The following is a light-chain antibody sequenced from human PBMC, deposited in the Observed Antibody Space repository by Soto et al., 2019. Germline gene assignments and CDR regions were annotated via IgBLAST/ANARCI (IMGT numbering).Light chain of an antibody. V-gene: IGLV2-23*03. CDR1: SSDVGSYNL. Sequence: QSVLTQPASVSGSPGQSITISCTGTSSDVGSYNLVSWYQQHPGKAPKLIIYEGSKRPSGVSNRFSGSKSGYTASLTISGLQAEDEADYYCCSYAGGGTFYVFGTGTKLTVL. J-gene: IGLJ1*01. CDR2: EGS. CDR3: CSYAGGGTFYV.